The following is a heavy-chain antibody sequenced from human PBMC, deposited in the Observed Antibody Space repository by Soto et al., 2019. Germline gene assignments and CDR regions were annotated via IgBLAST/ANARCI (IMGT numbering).Heavy chain of an antibody. J-gene: IGHJ5*02. CDR1: GYTFASYA. Sequence: ASVKVSCKASGYTFASYAMHWVRQAPGQRPEWMGWINAGNGNTKYSQKFQGRVTITRDTSASTAYMELSSLRSEDTAVYYCARDRVAGTWFDPWGQGTLVTVSS. V-gene: IGHV1-3*01. CDR3: ARDRVAGTWFDP. D-gene: IGHD6-19*01. CDR2: INAGNGNT.